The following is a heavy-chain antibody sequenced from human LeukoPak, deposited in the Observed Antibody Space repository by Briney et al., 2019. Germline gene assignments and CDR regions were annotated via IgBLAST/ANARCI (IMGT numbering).Heavy chain of an antibody. Sequence: GGSLRLSCAAYGFTITTNYMNWVRQAPGKGLEWVSVIYGDDETNYADSVKGRFTISRDNSKNTLYLQMNSLRADDTAVYYCAREAVMPVAPVKIGTSDRPLYEYYGLDVWGQGTTVTVS. CDR1: GFTITTNY. D-gene: IGHD1/OR15-1a*01. V-gene: IGHV3-53*01. CDR2: IYGDDET. J-gene: IGHJ6*02. CDR3: AREAVMPVAPVKIGTSDRPLYEYYGLDV.